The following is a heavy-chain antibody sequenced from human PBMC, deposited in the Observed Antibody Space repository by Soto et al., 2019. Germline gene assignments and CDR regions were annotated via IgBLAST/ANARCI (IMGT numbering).Heavy chain of an antibody. J-gene: IGHJ4*02. CDR1: GFTFSSYG. Sequence: PGESLKISCAASGFTFSSYGMHWVRQAPGKGLEWVAVVSYDGSSKYYTDSVKGRFTISRDNSKNTLYLQMNSLRAEDTAVYYCAKLAATVVPAAPFDFWGQGTLVTSPQ. CDR3: AKLAATVVPAAPFDF. CDR2: VSYDGSSK. D-gene: IGHD2-2*01. V-gene: IGHV3-30*18.